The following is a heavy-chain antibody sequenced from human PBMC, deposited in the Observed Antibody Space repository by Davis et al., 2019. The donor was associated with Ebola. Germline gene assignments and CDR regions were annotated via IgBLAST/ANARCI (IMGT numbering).Heavy chain of an antibody. V-gene: IGHV4-4*07. Sequence: PGGSLRLSCTVSGGSISSYYWSWIRQPAGKGLEWIGRVFASVSTNYNPSLKSRVTMSVDTSKNQFSLKLSSVTAADTAVYYCAREGGAVVRATWGLGYWGQGTPVTVSS. CDR3: AREGGAVVRATWGLGY. D-gene: IGHD1-26*01. CDR1: GGSISSYY. CDR2: VFASVST. J-gene: IGHJ4*02.